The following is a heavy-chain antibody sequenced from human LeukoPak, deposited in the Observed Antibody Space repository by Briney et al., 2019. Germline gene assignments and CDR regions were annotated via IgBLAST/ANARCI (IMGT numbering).Heavy chain of an antibody. V-gene: IGHV3-23*01. CDR3: AKGGITMIVVVEY. J-gene: IGHJ4*02. Sequence: GSLSLSCAASGFTFSSYAMSWVRQAPGKGLEWVSVISGSGDSTYYADSVKGRFTISRDNSKNTLYLQMNSLRAEDTAVYYCAKGGITMIVVVEYWGQGTLVTAFS. D-gene: IGHD3-22*01. CDR2: ISGSGDST. CDR1: GFTFSSYA.